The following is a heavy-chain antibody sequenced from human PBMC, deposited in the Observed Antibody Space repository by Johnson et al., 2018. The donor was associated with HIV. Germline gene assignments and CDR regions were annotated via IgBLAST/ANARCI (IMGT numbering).Heavy chain of an antibody. CDR2: IRYDGSNK. CDR1: GFTFSSYG. V-gene: IGHV3-30*02. CDR3: ARAGVVWFGGTPVGRFAFDI. Sequence: VQLVESGGGLVQPGGSLRLSCAASGFTFSSYGMHWVRQAPGKGLEWVAFIRYDGSNKYYPGSVKGRFTISRENAKNSLYLQMNSLRAGDTAVYYCARAGVVWFGGTPVGRFAFDIWGQGTMVTVSS. J-gene: IGHJ3*02. D-gene: IGHD3-10*01.